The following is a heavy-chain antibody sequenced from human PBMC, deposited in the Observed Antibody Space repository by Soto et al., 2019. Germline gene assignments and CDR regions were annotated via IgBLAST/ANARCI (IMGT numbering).Heavy chain of an antibody. CDR1: GYTFTSYG. D-gene: IGHD6-13*01. CDR2: ISAYNGNT. Sequence: ASVKVSCKASGYTFTSYGISWVRQAPGQGLEWMGWISAYNGNTNYAQKLQGRVTMTTDTSTSTAYMELRSLRSDDTAVYYCARWVVAAAGAYYYYYGMDVWGQGTTVTVSS. V-gene: IGHV1-18*01. CDR3: ARWVVAAAGAYYYYYGMDV. J-gene: IGHJ6*02.